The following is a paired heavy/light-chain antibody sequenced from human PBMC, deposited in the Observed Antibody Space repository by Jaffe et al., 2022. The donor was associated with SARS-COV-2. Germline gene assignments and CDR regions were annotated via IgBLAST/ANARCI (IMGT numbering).Heavy chain of an antibody. CDR3: ARERWLQLSAFLDAFDI. Sequence: QVQLQESGPGLVKPSETLSLTCTVSGGSISSYYWSWIRQPPGKGLEWIGYIYYSGSTNYNPSLKSRVTISVDTSKNQFSLKLSSVTAADTAVYYCARERWLQLSAFLDAFDIWGQGTMVTVSS. CDR1: GGSISSYY. CDR2: IYYSGST. D-gene: IGHD5-12*01. V-gene: IGHV4-59*01. J-gene: IGHJ3*02.
Light chain of an antibody. J-gene: IGKJ1*01. CDR2: WAS. CDR3: QQYYSTPRG. V-gene: IGKV4-1*01. Sequence: DIVMTQSPDSLAVSLGERATINCKSSQSVLYSSNNKNYLAWYQQKPGQPPKLLIYWASTRESGVPDRFSGSGSGTDFTLTISSLQAEDVAVYYCQQYYSTPRGFGQGTKVEIK. CDR1: QSVLYSSNNKNY.